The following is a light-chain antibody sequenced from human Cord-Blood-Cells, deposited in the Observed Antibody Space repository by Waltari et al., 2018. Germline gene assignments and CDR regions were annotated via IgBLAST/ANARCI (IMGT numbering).Light chain of an antibody. J-gene: IGLJ1*01. CDR1: SSDVGRYNY. V-gene: IGLV2-14*01. CDR2: EVS. Sequence: QSALTQPASVSGSPGQSITISCTGTSSDVGRYNYVPWYQQHPGKAPKLMIYEVSNRPSGVSNRFSGSKSGNTASLTISGLQAEDEADYYCSSYTSSSNYVFGTGTKVTVL. CDR3: SSYTSSSNYV.